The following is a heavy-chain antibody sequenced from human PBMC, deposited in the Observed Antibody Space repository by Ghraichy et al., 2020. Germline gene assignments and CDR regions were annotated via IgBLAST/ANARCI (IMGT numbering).Heavy chain of an antibody. V-gene: IGHV3-49*03. J-gene: IGHJ6*03. Sequence: GGSLRLSCTASGFSFGDYVMSWFRQAPGKGLEWVGVIRSKAYGGTTEYAASVKGRFTISRDDSKSIAYLQMNSLKTEDTAVYYCTSHSWYSSGWYYDYYMDVWGKGTTVAVSS. CDR3: TSHSWYSSGWYYDYYMDV. CDR1: GFSFGDYV. D-gene: IGHD6-19*01. CDR2: IRSKAYGGTT.